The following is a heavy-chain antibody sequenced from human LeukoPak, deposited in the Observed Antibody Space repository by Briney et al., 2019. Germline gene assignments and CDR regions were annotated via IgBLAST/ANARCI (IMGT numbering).Heavy chain of an antibody. J-gene: IGHJ4*02. D-gene: IGHD3-10*01. Sequence: GGSLRLSCAASGFTFSTYAMSWDREAPGKGLEWVSAISGSGGSTYYADSVKGRFTISRDNSKNTLYLQMNSLRAEDTAVYYCAKRGLSFGSGTFDYWGQGTLVTVSS. CDR1: GFTFSTYA. V-gene: IGHV3-23*01. CDR2: ISGSGGST. CDR3: AKRGLSFGSGTFDY.